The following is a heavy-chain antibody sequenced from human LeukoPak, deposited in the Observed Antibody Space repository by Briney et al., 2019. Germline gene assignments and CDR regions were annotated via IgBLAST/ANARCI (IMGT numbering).Heavy chain of an antibody. CDR2: ISPDGSDT. V-gene: IGHV5-51*01. Sequence: GESLKISCKGSGYSFTNYWIGWVRQMPGRGLEWMGIISPDGSDTRYSPSFQGQVTISADKSITTAYLQWSSLKASDTAMYYCARLTSSWSFDYWGQGTLVTVSS. CDR3: ARLTSSWSFDY. CDR1: GYSFTNYW. J-gene: IGHJ4*02. D-gene: IGHD6-13*01.